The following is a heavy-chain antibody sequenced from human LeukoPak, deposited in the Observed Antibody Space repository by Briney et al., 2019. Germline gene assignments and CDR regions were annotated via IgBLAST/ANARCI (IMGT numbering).Heavy chain of an antibody. D-gene: IGHD1-26*01. V-gene: IGHV3-23*01. Sequence: GGSVRLSCAASGFTFSSYAMSWVRQAPGKGLEWVSAISGSGGSTYYADSVKGRFTISRDNSKNTLYLQMNSLRAEDTAVYYCAKGSRSYYEVFSDYWGQGTLVTVSS. CDR1: GFTFSSYA. J-gene: IGHJ4*02. CDR2: ISGSGGST. CDR3: AKGSRSYYEVFSDY.